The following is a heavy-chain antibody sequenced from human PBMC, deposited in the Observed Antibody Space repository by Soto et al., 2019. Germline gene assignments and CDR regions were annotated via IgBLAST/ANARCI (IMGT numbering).Heavy chain of an antibody. CDR1: GFTFSNAW. CDR3: TTDGSELPPRYYYHYYYMAV. CDR2: IKSKTDGGTT. V-gene: IGHV3-15*01. J-gene: IGHJ6*03. Sequence: PGGSLRLSCAASGFTFSNAWMSWVRQAPGKGLEWVGRIKSKTDGGTTDYAAPVKGRFTISRDDSKITLYLQMNSLKTEDTAVYYCTTDGSELPPRYYYHYYYMAVWGEGTTDTVSS. D-gene: IGHD1-7*01.